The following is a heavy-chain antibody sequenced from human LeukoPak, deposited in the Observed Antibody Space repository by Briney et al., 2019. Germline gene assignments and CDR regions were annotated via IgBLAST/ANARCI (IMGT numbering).Heavy chain of an antibody. CDR1: GYSFTNYW. J-gene: IGHJ5*02. D-gene: IGHD2-15*01. CDR2: IDPSDSYT. CDR3: ARQEYCSGGSCYTWFDP. V-gene: IGHV5-10-1*01. Sequence: GESLKISCKGSGYSFTNYWISWVRQMPGKGLEWMGRIDPSDSYTNYSPSFQGHVTISADKSISTAYLQWSSLKASDTAMYYCARQEYCSGGSCYTWFDPWGQGTLVTVSS.